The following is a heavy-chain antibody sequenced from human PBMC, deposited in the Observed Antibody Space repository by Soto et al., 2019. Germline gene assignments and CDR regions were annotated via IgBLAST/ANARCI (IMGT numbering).Heavy chain of an antibody. Sequence: EVQLVESGGGLVQPGGSLRLSCAASGFTFSIYSMNWVRQAPGKGLEWVSYISSSSNMKYADSVKGRFTISRDNAKNSLYLQMNSLRAEDTAVYYCARDTSRMDFGGWGQGTLVTVSS. CDR1: GFTFSIYS. CDR2: ISSSSNM. J-gene: IGHJ4*02. CDR3: ARDTSRMDFGG. D-gene: IGHD3-16*01. V-gene: IGHV3-48*01.